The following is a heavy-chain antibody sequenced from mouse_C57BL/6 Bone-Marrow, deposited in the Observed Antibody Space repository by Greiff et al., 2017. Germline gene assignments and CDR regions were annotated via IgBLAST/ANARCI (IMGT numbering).Heavy chain of an antibody. CDR3: ASRGDYDDAMDY. D-gene: IGHD2-4*01. CDR2: IYPGDGDT. CDR1: GYAFSSSW. V-gene: IGHV1-82*01. Sequence: QVQLQQSGPELVKPGASVKISCKASGYAFSSSWMNWVKQRPGKGLEWIGRIYPGDGDTNYNGKFKGKATLTADTSSSTAYMQLSSLTSEDSAVYFCASRGDYDDAMDYWGQGTSVTVSS. J-gene: IGHJ4*01.